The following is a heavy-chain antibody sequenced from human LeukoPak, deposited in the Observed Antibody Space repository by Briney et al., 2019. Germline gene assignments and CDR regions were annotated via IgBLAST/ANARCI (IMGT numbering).Heavy chain of an antibody. CDR2: ISYDGSNK. D-gene: IGHD5-18*01. J-gene: IGHJ4*02. CDR1: GFTFSSYA. V-gene: IGHV3-30-3*01. Sequence: GGSLRLSCAASGFTFSSYAMHWVRQAPGKGLEWVAVISYDGSNKYYADSVKGRFTISRDNSKNTVYLQMTSLRAEDTALYYCARRTAMVPFDYWGQGTLVTVSS. CDR3: ARRTAMVPFDY.